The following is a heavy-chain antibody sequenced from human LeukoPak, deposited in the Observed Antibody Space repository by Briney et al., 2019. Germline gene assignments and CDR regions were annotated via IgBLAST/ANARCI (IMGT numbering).Heavy chain of an antibody. CDR1: GFTFDDYA. V-gene: IGHV3-9*01. D-gene: IGHD1-26*01. CDR3: AKGGSRGGSYYDSDYFDY. Sequence: GGSLRLSCAASGFTFDDYAMHWVRQAPGKGLEWVSGISWNSGSIGYADSVKGRFTISRDNAKNSLYLQMNSLRAEDTALYYCAKGGSRGGSYYDSDYFDYWGQGTLVTVPS. CDR2: ISWNSGSI. J-gene: IGHJ4*02.